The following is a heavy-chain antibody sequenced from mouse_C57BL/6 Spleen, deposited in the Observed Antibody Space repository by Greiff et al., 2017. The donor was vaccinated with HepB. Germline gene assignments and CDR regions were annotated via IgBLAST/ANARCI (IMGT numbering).Heavy chain of an antibody. CDR2: IHPNSGST. D-gene: IGHD1-1*01. CDR1: GYTFTSYW. J-gene: IGHJ2*01. V-gene: IGHV1-64*01. CDR3: ATYYGSSHFDY. Sequence: VQLQQSGAELVKPGASVKLSCKASGYTFTSYWMHWVKQRPGQGLEWIGMIHPNSGSTNYNEKFKSKATLTVDKSSSTAYMQLSSLTSEDSAVYYCATYYGSSHFDYWGQGTTLTVSS.